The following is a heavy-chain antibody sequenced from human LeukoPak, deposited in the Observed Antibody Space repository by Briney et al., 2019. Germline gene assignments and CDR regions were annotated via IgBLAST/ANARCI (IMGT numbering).Heavy chain of an antibody. CDR3: ARAGIYYDFWSGYFPHYYYYMDV. CDR2: ISYDGSNK. D-gene: IGHD3-3*01. J-gene: IGHJ6*03. V-gene: IGHV3-30*04. Sequence: PGGSLRLSCAASGFTFSSYAMHWVRQAPGKGLEWVAVISYDGSNKYYADSVKGRFTISRDNSKNTLYLQMNSLRAEDTAVHYCARAGIYYDFWSGYFPHYYYYMDVWGKGTTVTVSS. CDR1: GFTFSSYA.